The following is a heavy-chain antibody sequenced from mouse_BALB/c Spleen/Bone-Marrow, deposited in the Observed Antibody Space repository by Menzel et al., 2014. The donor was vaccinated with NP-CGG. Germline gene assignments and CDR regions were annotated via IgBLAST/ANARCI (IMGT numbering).Heavy chain of an antibody. CDR2: IHPNTDNT. CDR3: ARHHRYAYYFDY. CDR1: GYTFTSSW. V-gene: IGHV1S130*01. D-gene: IGHD2-14*01. Sequence: QVQLKQSGSVLVRPGASVKLSCKASGYTFTSSWMHWAKRRPGQGLEWIGEIHPNTDNTNYDEKFKGKATLTVDTSSSTAYVDLSSLTSEDSAVYYCARHHRYAYYFDYWGQGTTLTVSS. J-gene: IGHJ2*01.